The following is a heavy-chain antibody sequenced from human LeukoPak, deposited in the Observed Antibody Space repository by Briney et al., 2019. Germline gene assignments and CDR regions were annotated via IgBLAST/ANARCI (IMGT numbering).Heavy chain of an antibody. Sequence: PSETLSLTCTVSGASISRNNNFWGWIRQPPGKGLEWIGSIFYSGTTYYNPSLESRATISLDTSKTQFSLQLSSVTAADTAVYYCANAKCSGHSCYFNDNWFDPWGQGTLVTVSS. J-gene: IGHJ5*02. D-gene: IGHD2-15*01. CDR2: IFYSGTT. V-gene: IGHV4-39*01. CDR3: ANAKCSGHSCYFNDNWFDP. CDR1: GASISRNNNF.